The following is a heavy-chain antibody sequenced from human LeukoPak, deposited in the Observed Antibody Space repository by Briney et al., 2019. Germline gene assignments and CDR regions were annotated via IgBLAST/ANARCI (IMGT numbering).Heavy chain of an antibody. V-gene: IGHV3-64*01. J-gene: IGHJ4*02. Sequence: PGGSLRLSCAASGFTFSSYAMHWVRQAPGKGLGYVSTISDNGGSTFYANSVKGRFTISRDNSKNTLYLQMGSLRPEDMAVYYCARALIAARPDSLFDYWGQGTLVTVSS. CDR2: ISDNGGST. CDR1: GFTFSSYA. CDR3: ARALIAARPDSLFDY. D-gene: IGHD6-6*01.